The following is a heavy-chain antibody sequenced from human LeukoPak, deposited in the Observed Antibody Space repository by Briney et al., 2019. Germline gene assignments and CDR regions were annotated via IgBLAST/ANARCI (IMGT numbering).Heavy chain of an antibody. D-gene: IGHD5-18*01. CDR1: GFTLSSSA. CDR3: AKDRYNYGYRDYYFDY. V-gene: IGHV3-23*01. J-gene: IGHJ4*02. CDR2: ISGSGDST. Sequence: GGSLRLSCAASGFTLSSSAMNWVRQAPGKGLEWVSGISGSGDSTYYADSVKGRFTISRDNSKNTLFLQMNSLRAEDTAVYYCAKDRYNYGYRDYYFDYWGQGTLVTVSS.